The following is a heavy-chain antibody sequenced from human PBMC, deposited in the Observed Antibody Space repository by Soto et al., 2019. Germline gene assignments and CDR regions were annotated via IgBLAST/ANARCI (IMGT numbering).Heavy chain of an antibody. CDR1: GGSISSGDYY. V-gene: IGHV4-30-4*01. D-gene: IGHD1-7*01. CDR3: ARGCTGTTNAFDI. J-gene: IGHJ3*02. CDR2: IYYSGST. Sequence: PSETLSLTCTVSGGSISSGDYYWSGIRPPPGKGLEWIGYIYYSGSTYYNPSLKSRVTISVDTSKNQFSLKLSSVTAADTAVYYCARGCTGTTNAFDIWGQGTMVTVSS.